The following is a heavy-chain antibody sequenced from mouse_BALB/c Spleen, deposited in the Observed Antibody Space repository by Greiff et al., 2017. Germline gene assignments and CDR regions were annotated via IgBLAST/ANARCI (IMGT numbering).Heavy chain of an antibody. CDR3: ARHPGSSPYYYAMDY. V-gene: IGHV5-6*01. CDR2: ISSGGSYT. CDR1: GFTFSSYG. D-gene: IGHD1-1*01. J-gene: IGHJ4*01. Sequence: EVQVVESGGDLVKPGGSLKLSCAAPGFTFSSYGLSWVRPTPDKRLEWVATISSGGSYTYYPDSVKGRFTISRDNAKNTLYLQMSSLKSEDTAMYYCARHPGSSPYYYAMDYWGQGTSVTVSS.